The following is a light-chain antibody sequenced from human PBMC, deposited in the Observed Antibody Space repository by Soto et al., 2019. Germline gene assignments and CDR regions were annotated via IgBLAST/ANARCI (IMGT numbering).Light chain of an antibody. CDR1: GNDIGAYDY. CDR2: GVR. Sequence: QSVLTQPTSVSGSPGQSIAIPCTGNGNDIGAYDYVSWYQQHPGKAPRLLIHGVRNRPPGISSRFSGFKSGLTASLTISGLQAEDEADYYCSSSTTSRLYVFGPGTKVTVL. CDR3: SSSTTSRLYV. V-gene: IGLV2-14*01. J-gene: IGLJ1*01.